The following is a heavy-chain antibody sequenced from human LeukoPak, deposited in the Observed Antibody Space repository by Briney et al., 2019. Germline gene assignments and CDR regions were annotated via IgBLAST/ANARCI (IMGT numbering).Heavy chain of an antibody. J-gene: IGHJ4*02. D-gene: IGHD3-10*01. Sequence: NPGGSLRLSCAASGFTFSSYSMNWVRQAPGKGLEWVSSTSSSSSYIYYADSVKGRFTISRDNAKNSLYLQMNSLRAEDTAVYYCATFPKVHRSGSFDYWGQGTLVTVSS. V-gene: IGHV3-21*01. CDR1: GFTFSSYS. CDR2: TSSSSSYI. CDR3: ATFPKVHRSGSFDY.